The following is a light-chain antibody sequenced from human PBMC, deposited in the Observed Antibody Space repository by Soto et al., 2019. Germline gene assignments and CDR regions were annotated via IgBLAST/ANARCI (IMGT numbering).Light chain of an antibody. CDR2: DAS. CDR1: QSVRSY. V-gene: IGKV3-11*01. J-gene: IGKJ4*01. Sequence: EIVLTQSPATLSLSQVERATLSFRASQSVRSYLAWYEQKPGQAPRLLIYDASNRATGIPARFSGSGSGTDFTLTISSLEPEDFAVYYCQQRSSWPLTFGGGTKVDIK. CDR3: QQRSSWPLT.